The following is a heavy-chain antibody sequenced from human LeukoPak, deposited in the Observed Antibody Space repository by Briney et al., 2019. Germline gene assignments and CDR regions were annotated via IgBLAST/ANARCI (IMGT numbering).Heavy chain of an antibody. CDR2: INWNGGST. CDR3: ARADNYHLLDAFDI. Sequence: GGSLRLSCAASRFMFDDYAMNWVRQAPGKGLEWVSGINWNGGSTGYADSVKGRFTISRDNAKNSLYLQMNSLRAEDTALYYCARADNYHLLDAFDIWGQGTMGTVSS. J-gene: IGHJ3*02. CDR1: RFMFDDYA. D-gene: IGHD2-2*01. V-gene: IGHV3-20*04.